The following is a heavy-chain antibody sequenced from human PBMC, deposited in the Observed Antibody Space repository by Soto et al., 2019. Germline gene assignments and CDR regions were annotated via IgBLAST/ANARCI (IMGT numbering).Heavy chain of an antibody. CDR3: ARDQANGVGWFDP. J-gene: IGHJ5*02. V-gene: IGHV3-33*01. CDR1: GFTFSSYG. D-gene: IGHD2-8*01. CDR2: IWYDGSNK. Sequence: GGSLRLSCAASGFTFSSYGMHWVRQAPGKGLEWVAVIWYDGSNKYYADSVKGRFTISRDNSKNTLYLQMNSLRAEDTAVYYCARDQANGVGWFDPWGQGTLVTVSS.